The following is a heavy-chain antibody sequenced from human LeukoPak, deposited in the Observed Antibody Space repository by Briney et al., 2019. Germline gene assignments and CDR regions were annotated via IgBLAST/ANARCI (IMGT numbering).Heavy chain of an antibody. CDR1: GGTFSSYA. D-gene: IGHD3-10*01. Sequence: ASVKVSCKASGGTFSSYAISWVRQAPGQGLEWMGRIIPILGIANYAQKFQGRVTITADKSTSTAYMELSSLRSEDTAVYYCARVGSGSYYPSDYYYGMDVWGQGTLVTVSS. V-gene: IGHV1-69*04. CDR2: IIPILGIA. CDR3: ARVGSGSYYPSDYYYGMDV. J-gene: IGHJ6*02.